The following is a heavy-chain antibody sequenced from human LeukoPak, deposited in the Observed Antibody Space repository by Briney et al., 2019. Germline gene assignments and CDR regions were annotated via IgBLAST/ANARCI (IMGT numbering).Heavy chain of an antibody. Sequence: GGPLRLSCAASGFTFSDYYMSWIRQAPGKGLEWVSYISSSGSTIYYADSVKGRFTISRDNAKNSLYLQMNSLRDEDTAVYYCAADCSSTSCYARVSDYWGQGTLVTVSS. V-gene: IGHV3-11*01. CDR2: ISSSGSTI. J-gene: IGHJ4*02. D-gene: IGHD2-2*01. CDR3: AADCSSTSCYARVSDY. CDR1: GFTFSDYY.